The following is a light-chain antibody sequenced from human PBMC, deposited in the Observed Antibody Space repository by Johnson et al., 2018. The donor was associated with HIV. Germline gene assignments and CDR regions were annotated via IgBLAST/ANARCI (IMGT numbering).Light chain of an antibody. CDR3: GTWDSSLRVGF. CDR2: DNN. V-gene: IGLV1-51*01. Sequence: QSVLTQPPSVSAAPGQKVTISCSGSSSNIGKNYVSWYQQLPGTAPKLLIYDNNKRPSGIPDRFSGSKSGTSATLGITGLQTGDEAGYYCGTWDSSLRVGFFGTGTKVTVL. J-gene: IGLJ1*01. CDR1: SSNIGKNY.